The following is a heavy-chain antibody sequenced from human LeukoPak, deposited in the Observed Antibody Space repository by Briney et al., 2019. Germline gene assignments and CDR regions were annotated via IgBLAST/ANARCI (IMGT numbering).Heavy chain of an antibody. CDR1: GFTFSSYA. CDR3: ARAGHCSSTSCYSYYFDY. Sequence: GRSLRLSCAASGFTFSSYAMHWVRQAPGKGLEWVAVISYDGSNKYYADSVKGRFTISRDNSKNTLYLQMNSLRAEDTAVYYCARAGHCSSTSCYSYYFDYWGQGTLVTVSS. J-gene: IGHJ4*02. D-gene: IGHD2-2*01. V-gene: IGHV3-30*04. CDR2: ISYDGSNK.